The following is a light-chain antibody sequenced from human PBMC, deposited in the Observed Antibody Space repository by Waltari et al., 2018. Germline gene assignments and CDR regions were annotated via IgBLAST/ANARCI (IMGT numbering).Light chain of an antibody. CDR2: ANT. CDR3: QSYDSSLSGRV. CDR1: SSNIGPGHA. J-gene: IGLJ3*02. V-gene: IGLV1-40*01. Sequence: QSVLTHPPSVSGAPGQRVIISCPGSSSNIGPGHAVPWYQQLPGTAPKLLISANTNRPSGVPDRFSASKSGTSASLAITGLQAEDEADYYCQSYDSSLSGRVFGGGTKLTVL.